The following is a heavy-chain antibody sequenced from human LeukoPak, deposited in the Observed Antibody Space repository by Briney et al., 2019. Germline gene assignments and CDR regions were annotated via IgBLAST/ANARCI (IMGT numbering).Heavy chain of an antibody. Sequence: ASVKVSCKASGYTFTSYDINWVRQATGQGLEWMGWMNPNSGNTGYAQKFQGRVTMTRNTSISTAYMELSSLRSEDTAVYYCARTYCSTTSCIYGNYFDYWGQGTLVTVSS. D-gene: IGHD2-2*01. V-gene: IGHV1-8*01. CDR3: ARTYCSTTSCIYGNYFDY. J-gene: IGHJ4*02. CDR2: MNPNSGNT. CDR1: GYTFTSYD.